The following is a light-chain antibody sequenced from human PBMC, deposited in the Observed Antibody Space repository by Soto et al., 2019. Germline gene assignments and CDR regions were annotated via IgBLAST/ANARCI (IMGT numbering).Light chain of an antibody. V-gene: IGKV3-15*01. Sequence: EGMVTHSPSTLSVSPWARDPLSCLASQSISSLLAWYQHQPGQAPRLLIYDSSTRAIGIPTRFSGSRSGTEFTLTINGLQSDDFAVYYCQRYNNWPLTFGGGTKVHIK. CDR3: QRYNNWPLT. J-gene: IGKJ4*01. CDR1: QSISSL. CDR2: DSS.